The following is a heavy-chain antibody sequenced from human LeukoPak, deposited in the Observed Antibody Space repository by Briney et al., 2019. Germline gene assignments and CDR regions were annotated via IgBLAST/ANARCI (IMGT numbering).Heavy chain of an antibody. CDR1: GYTLTDYY. Sequence: GASVKVSCRASGYTLTDYYMHWVRQAPGQGLEWMGCIDPDSGGTKSPQQFQGRVTMTRDTSITTVYMELIRLRSDDTAVYYCAREYYDSSGSKFSFDIWGQGTMVTVSS. CDR2: IDPDSGGT. J-gene: IGHJ3*02. CDR3: AREYYDSSGSKFSFDI. D-gene: IGHD3-22*01. V-gene: IGHV1-2*02.